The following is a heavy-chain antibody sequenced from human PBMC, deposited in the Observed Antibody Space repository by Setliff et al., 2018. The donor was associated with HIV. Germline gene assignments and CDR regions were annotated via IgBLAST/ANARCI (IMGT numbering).Heavy chain of an antibody. J-gene: IGHJ6*03. CDR2: IRSKAYGGTT. D-gene: IGHD2-2*01. V-gene: IGHV3-49*03. Sequence: GGSLRLSCTASGFTFGDYAMSWFRQAPGKGLEWVGFIRSKAYGGTTEYAASVKGRFTISRDDSKSIAYLQMNSLKTEDTGVYYCARDQEYVIVVAASMNMPGYLHYYYMGVWGKGTTVTVS. CDR1: GFTFGDYA. CDR3: ARDQEYVIVVAASMNMPGYLHYYYMGV.